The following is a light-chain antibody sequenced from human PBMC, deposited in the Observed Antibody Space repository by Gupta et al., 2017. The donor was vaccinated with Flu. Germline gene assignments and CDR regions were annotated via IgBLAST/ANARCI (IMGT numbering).Light chain of an antibody. CDR2: EVS. CDR1: SSDVGGYNY. J-gene: IGLJ3*02. CDR3: SSYTSSSTPRV. Sequence: QSALTQPASVSGSSGQPITISCTGTSSDVGGYNYVSWYQQHPGKAPKLMIYEVSNRPSGVSNRFSGSKSGNTASLTISGLQAEDEADYYCSSYTSSSTPRVFGGGTKLTVL. V-gene: IGLV2-14*01.